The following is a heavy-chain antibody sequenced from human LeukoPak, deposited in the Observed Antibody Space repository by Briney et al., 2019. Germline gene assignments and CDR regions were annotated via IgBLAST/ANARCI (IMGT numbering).Heavy chain of an antibody. Sequence: SETLSLTCSVSGVSIGTYYWGWVRQPPGKGLEWIGYINYRGTTSYNPSLKSRVTISVDTSKNQFFLNLMSATAADTAVYYCARLEDYVLEYWGPGNLVTVSS. CDR3: ARLEDYVLEY. CDR1: GVSIGTYY. J-gene: IGHJ4*02. D-gene: IGHD4-17*01. V-gene: IGHV4-59*08. CDR2: INYRGTT.